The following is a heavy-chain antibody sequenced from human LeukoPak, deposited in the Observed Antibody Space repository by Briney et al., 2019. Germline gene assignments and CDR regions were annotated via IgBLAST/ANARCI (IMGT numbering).Heavy chain of an antibody. Sequence: GSLRLSCAASGFSFSYYAMSWVRQAPGKGLEWVSGMSGSGATAYYADSVKGRFTISRDNSKNTLYLQMNSLRAEDTAVYYCAKGRGIAVAVLDYWGQGTLVTVSS. D-gene: IGHD6-19*01. J-gene: IGHJ4*02. V-gene: IGHV3-23*01. CDR1: GFSFSYYA. CDR2: MSGSGATA. CDR3: AKGRGIAVAVLDY.